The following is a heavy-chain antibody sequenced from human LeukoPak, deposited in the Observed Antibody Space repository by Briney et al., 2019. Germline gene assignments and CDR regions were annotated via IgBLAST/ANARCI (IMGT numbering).Heavy chain of an antibody. D-gene: IGHD3-10*02. CDR3: SKSHVVRGHNWFDP. CDR2: ISGSGGST. CDR1: GFTFSSYA. Sequence: PGGSLRLSCATSGFTFSSYAMNWVRQAPGKGLEWVSAISGSGGSTYYADSVKGRFTISRDNSQNTLYLQMTSLRAEDTAVYYCSKSHVVRGHNWFDPWGQGTLVTVSS. V-gene: IGHV3-23*01. J-gene: IGHJ5*02.